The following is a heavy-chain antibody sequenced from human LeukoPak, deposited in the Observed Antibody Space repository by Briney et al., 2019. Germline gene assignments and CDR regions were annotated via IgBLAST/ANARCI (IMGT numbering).Heavy chain of an antibody. Sequence: PGRSLRLSCAASGFTFSSYAMLWVRQAPGKGLEWVAVISYDGSNKYYADSVEGRFTITRDNSKNTLYLQMNSLRAGDTAVYYCARDLPPYYDFWSGRLDYWGQGTLVTVTS. V-gene: IGHV3-30*01. J-gene: IGHJ4*02. CDR3: ARDLPPYYDFWSGRLDY. CDR1: GFTFSSYA. D-gene: IGHD3-3*01. CDR2: ISYDGSNK.